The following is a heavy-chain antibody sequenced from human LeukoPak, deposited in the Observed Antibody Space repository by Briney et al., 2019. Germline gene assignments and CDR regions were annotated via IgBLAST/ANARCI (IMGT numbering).Heavy chain of an antibody. CDR1: GGSISSSSYY. Sequence: PSETLSLTCTVSGGSISSSSYYWGWIRQPPGKGLEWIGSIYYSGSTYYNPSLKSRVTISVDTSKNQFSLKLSSVTAADTAVYYCARFLGSSWWGEGFDPWGQGTLVTVSS. V-gene: IGHV4-39*07. J-gene: IGHJ5*02. CDR3: ARFLGSSWWGEGFDP. CDR2: IYYSGST. D-gene: IGHD6-13*01.